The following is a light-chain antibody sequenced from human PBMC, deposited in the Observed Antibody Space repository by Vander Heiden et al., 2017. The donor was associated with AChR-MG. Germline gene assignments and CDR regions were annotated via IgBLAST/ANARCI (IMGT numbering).Light chain of an antibody. V-gene: IGLV2-14*01. CDR2: EVR. Sequence: QSALTQPASVSGSPGQSITISCTGSTSDVGGYNYVSWYRQHPGKAPQLILYEVRNRPSGVSDRFSGSKSGNTASLTISGLQADDEGDYYCNSHRSGSTLIFGGGTKLTVL. CDR1: TSDVGGYNY. J-gene: IGLJ2*01. CDR3: NSHRSGSTLI.